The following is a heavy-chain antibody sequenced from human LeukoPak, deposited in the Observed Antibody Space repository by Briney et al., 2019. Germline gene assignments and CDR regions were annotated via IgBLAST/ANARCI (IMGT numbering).Heavy chain of an antibody. CDR3: SRDGYDQPSD. V-gene: IGHV3-74*01. CDR1: GFPFSSSW. Sequence: TGGSLRLSCAAPGFPFSSSWVHWVRQAPGKGLVWVSRISGDGGSTEYADSVKGRFAISRDNAKNTLYLQMNSLRAEDTAVYYCSRDGYDQPSDWGQGTLVTVSS. CDR2: ISGDGGST. D-gene: IGHD5-12*01. J-gene: IGHJ4*02.